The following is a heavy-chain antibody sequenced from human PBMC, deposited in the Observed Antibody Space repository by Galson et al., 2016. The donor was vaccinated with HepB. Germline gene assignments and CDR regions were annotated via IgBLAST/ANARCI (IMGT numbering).Heavy chain of an antibody. CDR3: GRIPWGSSRHRL. CDR1: GIIFNNDG. D-gene: IGHD3-16*01. CDR2: IRDSDGST. Sequence: SLRLSCAASGIIFNNDGVSWVRQAPGKGLEWVAAIRDSDGSTHFGDSAKGRFTISRDKNTVYPHMHSLTGEDTAVYYCGRIPWGSSRHRLWGQGTMVTVSP. J-gene: IGHJ3*01. V-gene: IGHV3-23*01.